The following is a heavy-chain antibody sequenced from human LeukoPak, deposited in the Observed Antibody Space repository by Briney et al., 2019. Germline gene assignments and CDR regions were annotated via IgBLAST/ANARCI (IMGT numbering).Heavy chain of an antibody. CDR2: ISSSGNTI. CDR3: ARGARYFGSGSYDY. Sequence: GGSLRLSCAASEFPFSGYEMNWVRQAPGKGLEWVSYISSSGNTINYADSVKGRFTISRDNAKNSVYLQMNSLTAEDTAIYYCARGARYFGSGSYDYWGQGTLVTVSS. J-gene: IGHJ4*02. CDR1: EFPFSGYE. V-gene: IGHV3-48*03. D-gene: IGHD3-10*01.